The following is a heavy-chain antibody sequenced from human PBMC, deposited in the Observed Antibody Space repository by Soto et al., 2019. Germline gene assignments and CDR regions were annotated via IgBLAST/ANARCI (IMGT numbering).Heavy chain of an antibody. D-gene: IGHD6-6*01. J-gene: IGHJ3*02. V-gene: IGHV3-23*01. CDR3: ARRAFGSSRSFDI. Sequence: VQLLESGGDLVHPGGSLRLSCAASGFAFSSHPMSWVRQAPEMGLEWVSGISDSGGLTYNADSVKGRFTISRDNSNNPLYLQMNSLRAEATALYYGARRAFGSSRSFDIGGQGTMVTVSS. CDR2: ISDSGGLT. CDR1: GFAFSSHP.